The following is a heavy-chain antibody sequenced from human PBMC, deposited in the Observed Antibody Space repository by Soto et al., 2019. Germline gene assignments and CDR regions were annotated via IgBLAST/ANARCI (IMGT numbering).Heavy chain of an antibody. J-gene: IGHJ4*02. CDR2: ISYDGSNK. V-gene: IGHV3-30*18. D-gene: IGHD1-26*01. Sequence: QVQLVESGGGVVQPGRSLRLSCAASGFTFSSYGMHWVRQAPGKGLEWVAVISYDGSNKYYADSVKGRFTISRDNSKHTLYLQMNSLRAEDTAVYYCAKPCGRVSYYYFDYCGQGTLVTFSS. CDR3: AKPCGRVSYYYFDY. CDR1: GFTFSSYG.